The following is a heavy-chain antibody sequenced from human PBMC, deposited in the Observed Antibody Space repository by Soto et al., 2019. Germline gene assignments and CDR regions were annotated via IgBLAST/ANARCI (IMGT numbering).Heavy chain of an antibody. J-gene: IGHJ4*02. CDR3: AKDRAQWLALDY. V-gene: IGHV3-30*18. CDR1: GFTFSSYG. CDR2: ISYDGSNK. D-gene: IGHD6-19*01. Sequence: QVQLVESGGGVVQPGRSLRLSCAASGFTFSSYGMHWVRQAPGKGLEWVAVISYDGSNKYYADSVKGRFTISRDNSKNTLYLQMNSLIAEDTAVYYCAKDRAQWLALDYWGQGTLVTVSS.